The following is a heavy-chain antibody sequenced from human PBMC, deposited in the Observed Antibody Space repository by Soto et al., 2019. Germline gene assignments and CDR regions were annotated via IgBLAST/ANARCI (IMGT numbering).Heavy chain of an antibody. CDR1: GFTFSSYA. CDR2: ISGSGAST. J-gene: IGHJ2*01. V-gene: IGHV3-23*01. CDR3: AKVLGSSGWVYWYFDL. D-gene: IGHD6-19*01. Sequence: EVQLLESGGGLVQPGGSLRLSCAASGFTFSSYAMSWVRQAPGKGLEWVSAISGSGASTYYANSVKGRFTISRDNFKXXLYLQMNSLRAEDTAVYDCAKVLGSSGWVYWYFDLWGRGTLVTVSS.